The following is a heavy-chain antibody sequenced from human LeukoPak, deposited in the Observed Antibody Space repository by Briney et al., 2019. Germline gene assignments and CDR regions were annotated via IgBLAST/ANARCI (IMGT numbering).Heavy chain of an antibody. Sequence: SETLSLTCAVYGGSFSGYYWSWIRRPPGKGLEWIGYIYYSGSTNYNPSLKSRVTISVDTSKNQFSLKLSSVTAADTAVYYCARHGLGTYYDFWSATGAYYYGMDVWGQGTTVTVSS. V-gene: IGHV4-59*08. CDR3: ARHGLGTYYDFWSATGAYYYGMDV. CDR2: IYYSGST. D-gene: IGHD3-3*01. CDR1: GGSFSGYY. J-gene: IGHJ6*02.